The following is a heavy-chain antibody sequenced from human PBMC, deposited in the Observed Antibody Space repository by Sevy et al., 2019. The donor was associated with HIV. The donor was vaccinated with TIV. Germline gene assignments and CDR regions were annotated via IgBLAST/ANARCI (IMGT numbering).Heavy chain of an antibody. CDR2: IVVGIGIT. Sequence: ASVKVSCKASGFPFTNSAVQWVRQARGQRLEWMGWIVVGIGITNYAQKFQDRVSVTSDMSTNTAYMELSRLMSEDTAVYYCAAEGMSRFGGPLWVFDIWGQGTMVTVSS. CDR1: GFPFTNSA. CDR3: AAEGMSRFGGPLWVFDI. D-gene: IGHD3-16*01. V-gene: IGHV1-58*01. J-gene: IGHJ3*02.